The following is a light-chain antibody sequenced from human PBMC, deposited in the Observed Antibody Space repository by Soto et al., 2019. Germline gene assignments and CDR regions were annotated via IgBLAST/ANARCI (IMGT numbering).Light chain of an antibody. Sequence: QSALTQPPSVSGAPGQRVTISCTGSSSNIGAGYDVHWYQQLPGTAPKLVIYGNSNRPSGVPDRFSGSKSGTSASLAITGLQAEDEADYSCQSYDSSLSAYVFGTGTKVTVL. V-gene: IGLV1-40*01. CDR2: GNS. CDR3: QSYDSSLSAYV. J-gene: IGLJ1*01. CDR1: SSNIGAGYD.